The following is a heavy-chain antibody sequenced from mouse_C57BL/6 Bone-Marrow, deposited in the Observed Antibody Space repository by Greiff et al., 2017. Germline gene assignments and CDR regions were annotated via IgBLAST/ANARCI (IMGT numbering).Heavy chain of an antibody. V-gene: IGHV5-6*01. J-gene: IGHJ3*01. CDR1: GFTFSSYG. D-gene: IGHD2-4*01. Sequence: DVQLVESGGDLVKPGGSLKLSCAASGFTFSSYGMSWVRQTPDKRLEWVATISSCGSYTYYPDSLKGRFTISRDNAKNTLYLQMSSLKSEDTAMYYCARHYDYDSFAYWDQGTLVTVSA. CDR2: ISSCGSYT. CDR3: ARHYDYDSFAY.